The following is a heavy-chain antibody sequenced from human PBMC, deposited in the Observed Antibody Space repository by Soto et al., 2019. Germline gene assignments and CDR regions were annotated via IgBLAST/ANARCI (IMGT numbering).Heavy chain of an antibody. CDR2: IYYSGST. D-gene: IGHD3-16*01. V-gene: IGHV4-59*08. CDR1: GGSISSYY. Sequence: PSETLSLTCTVSGGSISSYYLSWIRQPPGKGLEWIGYIYYSGSTNYNPSLKSRVTISVDTSKNQFSLKLSSVTAADTAVYYCARTLHAWGDRPYYFDYWGQGTLVTVSS. J-gene: IGHJ4*02. CDR3: ARTLHAWGDRPYYFDY.